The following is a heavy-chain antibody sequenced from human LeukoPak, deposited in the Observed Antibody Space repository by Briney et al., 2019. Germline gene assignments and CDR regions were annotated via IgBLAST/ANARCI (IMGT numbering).Heavy chain of an antibody. CDR1: GYLFTSYG. V-gene: IGHV1-18*01. J-gene: IGHJ3*01. Sequence: ASVKVSCKASGYLFTSYGVSWVRQAPGQGLEWMGWISGYNGKTHYSQEVQGRITMTIDTSTSTAYMELRSLRPDDTAMYYCARDRTFPYPALMDTFGVWGQGTMVTVSS. CDR2: ISGYNGKT. CDR3: ARDRTFPYPALMDTFGV. D-gene: IGHD2/OR15-2a*01.